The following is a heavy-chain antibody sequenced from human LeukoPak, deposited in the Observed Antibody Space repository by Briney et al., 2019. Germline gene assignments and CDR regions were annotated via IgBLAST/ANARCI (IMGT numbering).Heavy chain of an antibody. J-gene: IGHJ4*02. CDR3: ARDKTGYGDFLGY. CDR2: ISSSRSNTM. CDR1: GFTFSSYG. V-gene: IGHV3-48*01. Sequence: GGSLRLSCAASGFTFSSYGMNWVRQAPGKGLEWVSYISSSRSNTMYYADSVKGRFTISRDNAKNSLYLQMNSLRAEDTAVYYCARDKTGYGDFLGYWGQGTLVTVSS. D-gene: IGHD4-17*01.